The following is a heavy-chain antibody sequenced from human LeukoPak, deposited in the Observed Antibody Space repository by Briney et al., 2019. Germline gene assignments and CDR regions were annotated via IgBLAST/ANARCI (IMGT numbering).Heavy chain of an antibody. CDR2: ISSSSSTI. CDR3: ATYRQVLLPFES. CDR1: GFTFSIYS. D-gene: IGHD2-8*02. V-gene: IGHV3-48*01. Sequence: QSGGSLRLSCAASGFTFSIYSMNWVRQAPGKGLEWVSFISSSSSTIYYADSVRGRFTISRDNSKSTLSLQMNSLRAEDTAIYYCATYRQVLLPFESWGQGTLVTVSS. J-gene: IGHJ4*02.